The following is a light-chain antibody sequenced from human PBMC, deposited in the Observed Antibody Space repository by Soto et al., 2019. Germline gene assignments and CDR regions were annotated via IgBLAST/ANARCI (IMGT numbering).Light chain of an antibody. CDR1: QGIGDK. V-gene: IGKV1-5*03. J-gene: IGKJ1*01. CDR2: KAS. CDR3: QHHNSYSEA. Sequence: DIQMTRPPSSVSAYVGDKFTITCRASQGIGDKLAWYQQKPGKAPKRLIYKASTLKSGVPSRFSGSGSGTEFTLTISSLQPDDFATYYCQHHNSYSEAFGQGTKVHIK.